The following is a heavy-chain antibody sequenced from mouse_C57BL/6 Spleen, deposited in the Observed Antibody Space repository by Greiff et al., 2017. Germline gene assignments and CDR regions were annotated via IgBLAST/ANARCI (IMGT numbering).Heavy chain of an antibody. J-gene: IGHJ2*01. D-gene: IGHD4-1*01. Sequence: EVKLMESGGGLVQPGGSMKLSCVASGFTFSNYWMNWVRQSPEKGLEWVAQIRLKSDNYATHYAESVKGRFTISRDDSKSSVYLQMNNLRAEDTGIYYCTGAGMVDYWGQGTTLTVSS. CDR3: TGAGMVDY. V-gene: IGHV6-3*01. CDR2: IRLKSDNYAT. CDR1: GFTFSNYW.